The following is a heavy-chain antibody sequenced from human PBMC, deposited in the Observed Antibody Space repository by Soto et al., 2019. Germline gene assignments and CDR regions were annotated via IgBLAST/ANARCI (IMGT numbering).Heavy chain of an antibody. CDR2: ISYDGSNK. D-gene: IGHD5-12*01. V-gene: IGHV3-30-3*01. Sequence: QVQLVESGGGVVQPGRSLRLSCAASGFTFSSYAMHWVRQTPGKGLEWVAVISYDGSNKYYADSVKDRFTISRDNSKNTLYLHMNSLRAEDTAVYYCARDSEMATNAPFDYWGQGTLVTVSS. J-gene: IGHJ4*02. CDR1: GFTFSSYA. CDR3: ARDSEMATNAPFDY.